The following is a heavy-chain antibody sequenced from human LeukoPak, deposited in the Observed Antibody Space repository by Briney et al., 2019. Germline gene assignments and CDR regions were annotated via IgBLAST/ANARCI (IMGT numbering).Heavy chain of an antibody. CDR3: AREFSRPDCSGGSCYEMVDS. D-gene: IGHD2-15*01. CDR2: ISSSSSTK. V-gene: IGHV3-48*01. Sequence: GGSLRLSCAASGFTFSSYAMSWVRQAPGKGLEWVSYISSSSSTKYYADSVKGRFTISRDNAKNSLYLQMNSLRAEDTAVYCCAREFSRPDCSGGSCYEMVDSWGQGTLVTVSS. CDR1: GFTFSSYA. J-gene: IGHJ4*02.